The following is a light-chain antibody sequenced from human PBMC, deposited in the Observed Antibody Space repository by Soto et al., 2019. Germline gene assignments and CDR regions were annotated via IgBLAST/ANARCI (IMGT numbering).Light chain of an antibody. CDR2: DAS. J-gene: IGKJ4*01. V-gene: IGKV3-11*01. CDR3: QQRSNWPLLT. CDR1: QSVSNY. Sequence: DIVLTQSPATLSLSPGERATLSCRASQSVSNYLAWYQQKPGQAPRLLIYDASNRATGIPARFSGSGSGTDFTLTISSLEPDDFAIYYCQQRSNWPLLTFGGGTKVEIK.